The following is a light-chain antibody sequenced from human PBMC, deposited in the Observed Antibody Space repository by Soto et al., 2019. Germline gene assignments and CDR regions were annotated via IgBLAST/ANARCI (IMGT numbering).Light chain of an antibody. CDR2: EVS. Sequence: QSALTQPASVSGSPGQSITISCTGTSSDVGGYKYVSWYQLHPGKAPKLMIYEVSNRPSGISHRFSASKSGNTASLTISGLQAEDEADYYCFSYTSSTAYVFGTGTKVTVL. CDR3: FSYTSSTAYV. CDR1: SSDVGGYKY. J-gene: IGLJ1*01. V-gene: IGLV2-14*01.